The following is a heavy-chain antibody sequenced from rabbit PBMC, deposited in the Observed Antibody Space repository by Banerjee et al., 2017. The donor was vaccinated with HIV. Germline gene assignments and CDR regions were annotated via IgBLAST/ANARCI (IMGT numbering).Heavy chain of an antibody. V-gene: IGHV1S40*01. CDR2: IYAGHSGST. CDR1: GFSFSNYYY. CDR3: ARGVASSGDYDGPDYFDL. Sequence: QSLEESGGDLVKPGASLTLTCTASGFSFSNYYYMCWVRQAPGKGLEWIACIYAGHSGSTYYANWAKGRFTISKTSSTTVTLQMTSLTAADTATYFCARGVASSGDYDGPDYFDLWGQGTLVTVS. J-gene: IGHJ4*01. D-gene: IGHD1-1*01.